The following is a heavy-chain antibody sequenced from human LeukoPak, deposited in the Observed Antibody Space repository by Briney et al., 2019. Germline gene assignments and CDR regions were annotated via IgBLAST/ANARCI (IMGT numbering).Heavy chain of an antibody. V-gene: IGHV3-30*18. CDR1: GFTFSSYG. CDR2: ISYDGSNK. Sequence: GGSLRLSCAASGFTFSSYGMHWVRQAPGKGLEWVAVISYDGSNKYYADSVKGRFTISRDNSKNTLYLQMNSLRAEDTAVYYCAKDGTGDGYNYFDYWGQGTLVTVSS. D-gene: IGHD5-24*01. CDR3: AKDGTGDGYNYFDY. J-gene: IGHJ4*02.